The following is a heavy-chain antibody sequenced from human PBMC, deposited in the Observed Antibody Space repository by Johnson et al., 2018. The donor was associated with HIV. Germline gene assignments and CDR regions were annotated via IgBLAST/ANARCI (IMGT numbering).Heavy chain of an antibody. CDR3: ARDAVISSGWYNVDAFDI. CDR1: GFIISSYW. J-gene: IGHJ3*02. V-gene: IGHV3-7*05. Sequence: VQLVESGGGLVQPGGSLRLSCAASGFIISSYWMTWVRQAPGKGLEWVANIKKDGSEKYYVDSVKGRFTISRDNAKTSLYLQMNTLRAEDTAVYYCARDAVISSGWYNVDAFDIWGQGTMVTVSS. CDR2: IKKDGSEK. D-gene: IGHD6-19*01.